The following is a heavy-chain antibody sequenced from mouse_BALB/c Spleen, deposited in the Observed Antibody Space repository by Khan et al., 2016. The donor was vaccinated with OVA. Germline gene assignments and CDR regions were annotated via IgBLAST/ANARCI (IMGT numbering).Heavy chain of an antibody. V-gene: IGHV3-2*02. CDR3: ARVYECDIDY. D-gene: IGHD1-1*01. J-gene: IGHJ2*01. Sequence: EVQLVESGPGLVKPSQSLSLTCTVTGYSITSDYAWNWIRQFPGNKLEWMGFISYSGNTNYNPSLKSRNSITRDTSKNQFFLQLNSVTTEDTARAYYARVYECDIDYWGQGTTLTVSS. CDR2: ISYSGNT. CDR1: GYSITSDYA.